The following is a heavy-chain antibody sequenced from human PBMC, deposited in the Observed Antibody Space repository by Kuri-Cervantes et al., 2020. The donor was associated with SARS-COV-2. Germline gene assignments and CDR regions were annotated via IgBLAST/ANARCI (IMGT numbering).Heavy chain of an antibody. V-gene: IGHV4-30-4*08. CDR2: FYDSDTT. Sequence: SVSGGPISSVDYYWTWIRQSPGKGLEWVGYFYDSDTTYFNPSLEGRGSISVDTSQNQFSLKIKSVTATDTAVYFCARGRCGSINCYLRPYFDYWGQGILVTVSS. J-gene: IGHJ4*02. CDR1: GGPISSVDYY. CDR3: ARGRCGSINCYLRPYFDY. D-gene: IGHD2-2*01.